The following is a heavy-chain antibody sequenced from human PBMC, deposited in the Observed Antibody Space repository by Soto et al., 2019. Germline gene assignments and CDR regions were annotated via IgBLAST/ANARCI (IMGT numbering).Heavy chain of an antibody. CDR3: ARDIIRSGSTIYFDY. CDR1: GFTFSDYY. J-gene: IGHJ4*02. CDR2: ISGSSSDT. D-gene: IGHD1-26*01. V-gene: IGHV3-11*06. Sequence: GGSLRLSCVASGFTFSDYYMSWIRQAPGRGLEWISYISGSSSDTNHADSVKGRFTISRDNVKNSLSLQMNSLRADDPAVYYCARDIIRSGSTIYFDYWGQGSLVTVSS.